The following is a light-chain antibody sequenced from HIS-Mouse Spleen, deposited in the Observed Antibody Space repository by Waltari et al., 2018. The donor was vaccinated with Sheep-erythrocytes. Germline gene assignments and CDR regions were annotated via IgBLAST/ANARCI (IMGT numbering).Light chain of an antibody. CDR3: YSTDSSGNHWV. V-gene: IGLV3-10*01. CDR2: EER. J-gene: IGLJ3*02. CDR1: ALPKKS. Sequence: SYELTQPPSVSVSPGQTARITCSGDALPKKSAYWYQQKSGQAPVLVIYEERKRPSGIPERFSGSTSGTMATLTISGAQVEDEADYYCYSTDSSGNHWVFGGGTKLTVL.